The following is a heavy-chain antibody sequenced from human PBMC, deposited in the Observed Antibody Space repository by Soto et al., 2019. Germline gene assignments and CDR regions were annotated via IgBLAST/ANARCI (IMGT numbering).Heavy chain of an antibody. CDR1: GFNFRNYA. J-gene: IGHJ4*02. Sequence: QLLESGGGLALPGGSLRLSCAASGFNFRNYAMNWVRQAPGEGLEWVSGITDRGDDTLHADSVKGRFTISRDNSKNTVFLQINSLEAEDTAMYYCARGGIAPYWGQGTLVTVSS. CDR3: ARGGIAPY. D-gene: IGHD6-13*01. CDR2: ITDRGDDT. V-gene: IGHV3-23*01.